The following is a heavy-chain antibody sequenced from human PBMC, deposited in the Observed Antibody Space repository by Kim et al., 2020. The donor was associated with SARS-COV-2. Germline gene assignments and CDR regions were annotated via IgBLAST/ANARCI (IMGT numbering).Heavy chain of an antibody. Sequence: DSVKGRFTSTRDNAKNTLYLQMNSLRAEDSAVYYWAKDRQIAAAGYYFDYWGQATLVTVSS. CDR3: AKDRQIAAAGYYFDY. D-gene: IGHD6-13*01. J-gene: IGHJ4*02. V-gene: IGHV3-30*02.